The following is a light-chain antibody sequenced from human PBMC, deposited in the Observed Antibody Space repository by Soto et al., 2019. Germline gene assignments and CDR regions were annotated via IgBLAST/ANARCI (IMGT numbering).Light chain of an antibody. Sequence: QSVLTQPPSVSGAPGQRVTISCTGSSSNIGAGYDVHWYQQLPGTAPKLLIYGNSNRPSGVPDRFSGSKSGTSASLAIIGLQAEDEADYYCQSYDSSLSGSDQVVFGGGTKLTVL. CDR3: QSYDSSLSGSDQVV. J-gene: IGLJ2*01. CDR2: GNS. V-gene: IGLV1-40*01. CDR1: SSNIGAGYD.